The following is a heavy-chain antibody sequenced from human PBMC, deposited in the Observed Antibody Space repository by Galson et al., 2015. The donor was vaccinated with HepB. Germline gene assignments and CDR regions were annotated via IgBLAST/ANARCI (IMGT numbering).Heavy chain of an antibody. V-gene: IGHV1-2*06. CDR2: INPNSGGT. CDR1: GYTFTAFY. CDR3: AKGTTSGNSLPPFDH. D-gene: IGHD5-12*01. J-gene: IGHJ5*02. Sequence: SVKLSCTASGYTFTAFYIHWVRQAPGQGLEWMGRINPNSGGTNYAQRFQGRVTMTRDTSISTAYMELNTLTSDDTAVYYCAKGTTSGNSLPPFDHWGQGTPVTVSS.